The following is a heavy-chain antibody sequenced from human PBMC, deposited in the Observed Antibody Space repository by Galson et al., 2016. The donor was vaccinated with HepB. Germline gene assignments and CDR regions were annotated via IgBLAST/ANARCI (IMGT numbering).Heavy chain of an antibody. D-gene: IGHD3-10*01. CDR2: ISPSGGVA. V-gene: IGHV3-23*01. Sequence: SLRLSCAASGFTFSSDVMSWVRQAPGKGLEWVSDISPSGGVAYYADSVEGRFTTSRDNSRNTLYLEMDRLRVEDTALYYCVKVRGSGRPSYFQYWGQGTLVTVSS. J-gene: IGHJ4*02. CDR1: GFTFSSDV. CDR3: VKVRGSGRPSYFQY.